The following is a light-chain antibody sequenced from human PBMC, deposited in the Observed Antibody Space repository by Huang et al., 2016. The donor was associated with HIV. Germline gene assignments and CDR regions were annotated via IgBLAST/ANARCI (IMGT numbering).Light chain of an antibody. Sequence: EIVMTQSPATLSVSAGERATLSCRASQTIGNNLAWYQHRPGQAPRLLFYGASTRTTGVPARFSGTGSETEFNLTISSLQPDDFGIYYCKHHNNWPPYTFGQGTRLEIK. CDR1: QTIGNN. CDR3: KHHNNWPPYT. V-gene: IGKV3-15*01. CDR2: GAS. J-gene: IGKJ2*01.